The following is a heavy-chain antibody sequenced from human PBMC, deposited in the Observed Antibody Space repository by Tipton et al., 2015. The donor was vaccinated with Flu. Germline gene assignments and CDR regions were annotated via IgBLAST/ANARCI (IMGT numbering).Heavy chain of an antibody. CDR1: GFTFSDYW. CDR3: ARSSYSSSWFFDY. CDR2: IKQDGSEK. J-gene: IGHJ4*02. V-gene: IGHV3-7*01. D-gene: IGHD6-13*01. Sequence: GSLRLSCAASGFTFSDYWMDWVRQAPGKGLEWVANIKQDGSEKYYVDSVKGRFTISRDNGKDSLYLQMNSLRAEDTAVYFCARSSYSSSWFFDYWGQGTLVTVSS.